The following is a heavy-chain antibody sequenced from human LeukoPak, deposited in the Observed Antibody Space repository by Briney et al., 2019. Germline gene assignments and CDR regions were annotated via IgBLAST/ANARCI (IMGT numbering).Heavy chain of an antibody. Sequence: SETLSLTCTVSGGSISSYYWSWIRRPAGKGLEWIGRIYTSGSTNYNPSLKSRVTMSVDTSKNQFSLKLSSVTAADTAVYYCAKIVVVITRGWYFDLWGRGTLVTVSS. CDR1: GGSISSYY. D-gene: IGHD3-22*01. V-gene: IGHV4-4*07. CDR2: IYTSGST. CDR3: AKIVVVITRGWYFDL. J-gene: IGHJ2*01.